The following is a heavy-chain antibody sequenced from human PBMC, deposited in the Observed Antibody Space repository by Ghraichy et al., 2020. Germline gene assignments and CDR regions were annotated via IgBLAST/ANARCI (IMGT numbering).Heavy chain of an antibody. CDR3: AREEGPTEGDVTSGAFDV. Sequence: GGSLRLSCVASGFTFSSNYYMTWVRQAPGKGLEWVANIKQDGSDKFYVDSVKGRFTISRDNAKNSLYLQMNSLIAEDTAVYYCAREEGPTEGDVTSGAFDVWGQGTMVTVSS. V-gene: IGHV3-7*03. J-gene: IGHJ3*01. CDR2: IKQDGSDK. D-gene: IGHD3-16*01. CDR1: GFTFSSNYY.